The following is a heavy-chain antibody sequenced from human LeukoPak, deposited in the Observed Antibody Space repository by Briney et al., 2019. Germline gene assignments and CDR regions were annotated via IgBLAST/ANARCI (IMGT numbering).Heavy chain of an antibody. CDR1: GGSISSYY. V-gene: IGHV4-59*08. CDR3: ARHSSGYSYGPFDY. D-gene: IGHD5-18*01. CDR2: IYYSGST. Sequence: SETLSLTCTVSGGSISSYYWSWIRQPPGKGLEWIGYIYYSGSTNYNPSLKSRVTISVDTSKNQFSLKLSSVTAAGTAVYYCARHSSGYSYGPFDYWGQGTLVTVSS. J-gene: IGHJ4*02.